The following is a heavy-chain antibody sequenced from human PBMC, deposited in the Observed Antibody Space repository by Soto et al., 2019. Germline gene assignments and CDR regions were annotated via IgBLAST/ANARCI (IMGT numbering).Heavy chain of an antibody. D-gene: IGHD3-10*01. Sequence: EVQLLESGGGLVQPGGSLRLSCAASGFTFSSYAMSWVRQAPGKGLEWVSAISGSGGSTYYADSVKGRFTISRNNPKNTLYLQMNSRRAEDTAVYYCAKEGLLWFGDQGGFDYWGQGTLVTVSS. CDR1: GFTFSSYA. CDR2: ISGSGGST. J-gene: IGHJ4*02. CDR3: AKEGLLWFGDQGGFDY. V-gene: IGHV3-23*01.